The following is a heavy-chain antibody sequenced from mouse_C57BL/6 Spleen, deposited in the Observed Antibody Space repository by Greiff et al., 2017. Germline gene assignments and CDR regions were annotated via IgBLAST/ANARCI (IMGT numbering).Heavy chain of an antibody. CDR3: ARAGGYDYDWFAY. CDR1: GYTFTGYW. CDR2: ILPGSGST. V-gene: IGHV1-9*01. D-gene: IGHD2-4*01. Sequence: VQLQQSGAELMKPGASVKLSCKATGYTFTGYWIEWVKQRPGHGLEWIGEILPGSGSTNYYEKFKGKATFTADTSSNTAYMQLSSLTTEDSAIYYCARAGGYDYDWFAYWGQGTLVTVSA. J-gene: IGHJ3*01.